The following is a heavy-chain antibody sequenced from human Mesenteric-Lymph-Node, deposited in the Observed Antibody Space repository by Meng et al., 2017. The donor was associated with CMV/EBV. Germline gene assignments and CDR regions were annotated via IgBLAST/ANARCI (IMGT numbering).Heavy chain of an antibody. Sequence: GESLKISCAASGFTFSNYAMHWVRQAPGKGLEWVAVISYDGSNKYYADSVKGRFTISRDNSKNTLYLQMNSLRAEDTAVYYCARELNYYSSGKAMDVWGQGTTVTVSS. J-gene: IGHJ6*02. CDR1: GFTFSNYA. CDR2: ISYDGSNK. V-gene: IGHV3-30*04. CDR3: ARELNYYSSGKAMDV. D-gene: IGHD3-10*01.